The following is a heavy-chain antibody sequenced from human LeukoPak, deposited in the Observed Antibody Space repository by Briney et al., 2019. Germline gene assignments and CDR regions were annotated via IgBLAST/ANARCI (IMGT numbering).Heavy chain of an antibody. CDR3: AKVSWAHYFDY. Sequence: GGSLRLSCAASGFSFSSYAMSWVRQAQGKWLEWVSAISGSGGNAYYADSVRGRFTISRDNSKNTLYLQMNSLRAEDTAIYYCAKVSWAHYFDYWGQGTLVTVSS. D-gene: IGHD6-13*01. CDR2: ISGSGGNA. J-gene: IGHJ4*02. V-gene: IGHV3-23*01. CDR1: GFSFSSYA.